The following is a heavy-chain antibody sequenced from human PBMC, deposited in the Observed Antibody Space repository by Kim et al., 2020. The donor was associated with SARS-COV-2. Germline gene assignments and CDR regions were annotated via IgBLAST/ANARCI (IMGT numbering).Heavy chain of an antibody. J-gene: IGHJ6*02. Sequence: GGSLRLSCAASGFTFSSYEMNWVRQAPGKGLEWVSYISSSGSTIYYADSVKGRFTISRDNAKNSLYLQMNSLRAEDTAVYYCARDYSADSGYYYYGMDVWGQGTTVTVSS. CDR3: ARDYSADSGYYYYGMDV. CDR2: ISSSGSTI. V-gene: IGHV3-48*03. CDR1: GFTFSSYE. D-gene: IGHD2-15*01.